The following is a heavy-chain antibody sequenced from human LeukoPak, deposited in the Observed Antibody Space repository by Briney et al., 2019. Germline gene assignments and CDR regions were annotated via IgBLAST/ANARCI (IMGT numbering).Heavy chain of an antibody. D-gene: IGHD1-26*01. J-gene: IGHJ6*02. CDR3: ARYTRGRKGMDV. CDR1: GGSISSGGHY. Sequence: PSETLSLTCSVSGGSISSGGHYWSWIRQPPGKGLEWIGYIYHSGITSYNPSLKSRVTISVDTSKNQFSLKLSSVTAADTAVYYCARYTRGRKGMDVWGQGTTVTVS. CDR2: IYHSGIT. V-gene: IGHV4-30-2*01.